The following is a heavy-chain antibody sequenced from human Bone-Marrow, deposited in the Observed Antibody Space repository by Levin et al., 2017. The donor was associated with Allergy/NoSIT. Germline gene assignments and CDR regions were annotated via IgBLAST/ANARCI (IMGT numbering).Heavy chain of an antibody. D-gene: IGHD3-3*01. CDR3: STPTGDFWSGYHF. V-gene: IGHV1-24*01. J-gene: IGHJ4*02. CDR2: FDPEDGER. CDR1: GYTLTELS. Sequence: AGESLKISCKVAGYTLTELSIHWVRQAPGKGLEWMGGFDPEDGERKYAEKFQGRVTMTDDTSTDTAYMELSSLGSDDTAVYYCSTPTGDFWSGYHFWGQGTLVTVSS.